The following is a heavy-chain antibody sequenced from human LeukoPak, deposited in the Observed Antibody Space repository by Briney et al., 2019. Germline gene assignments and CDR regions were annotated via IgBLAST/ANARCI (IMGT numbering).Heavy chain of an antibody. CDR3: ARDRIVVVTAGLFDY. CDR2: TYYSGST. D-gene: IGHD2-21*02. J-gene: IGHJ4*02. V-gene: IGHV4-39*07. CDR1: GGSISSSSYY. Sequence: SETLSLTCTVSGGSISSSSYYWGWIRQPPGKGLEWIGSTYYSGSTNYNPSLKSRVTISVDTSKNQFSLKLSSVTAADTAVYYCARDRIVVVTAGLFDYWGQGTLVTVSS.